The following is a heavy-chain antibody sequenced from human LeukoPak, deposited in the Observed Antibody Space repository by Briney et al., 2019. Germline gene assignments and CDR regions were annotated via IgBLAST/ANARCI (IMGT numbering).Heavy chain of an antibody. J-gene: IGHJ4*02. CDR2: IKQDGSEK. V-gene: IGHV3-7*01. CDR1: GFTFSGYT. Sequence: GGSLRLSCAASGFTFSGYTMNWVRQAPGKGLEWVANIKQDGSEKYYVDSVKGRFTISRDNAKNSLYLQMSSLRAEDTAVYYCASFSGYYFYFDFWGQGTLVTVSS. CDR3: ASFSGYYFYFDF. D-gene: IGHD3-22*01.